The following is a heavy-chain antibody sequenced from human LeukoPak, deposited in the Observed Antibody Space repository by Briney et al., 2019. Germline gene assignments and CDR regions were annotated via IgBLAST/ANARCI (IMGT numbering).Heavy chain of an antibody. D-gene: IGHD6-6*01. Sequence: SQTLSLTCTDSTGSFRSGGYYWSWIRQPPGKGLEWIGYIYHSGSTYYNPSLKSRVTISVDRSKNQFSLKLSSVTAADTAVYYCAACIAARLGSWFDPWGQGTLVTVSS. CDR1: TGSFRSGGYY. CDR3: AACIAARLGSWFDP. V-gene: IGHV4-30-2*01. J-gene: IGHJ5*02. CDR2: IYHSGST.